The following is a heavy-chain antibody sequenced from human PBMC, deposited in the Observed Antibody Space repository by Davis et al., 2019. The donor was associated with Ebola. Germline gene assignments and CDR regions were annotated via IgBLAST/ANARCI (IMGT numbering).Heavy chain of an antibody. CDR3: ARGYDSSGPPFDY. Sequence: PSETLSLTCTVSGYSISSGYYWGWIRQPPGKGLEWIGSIYHSGSTYYNPSLKSRVTISVDTSKNQFSLRLSSVTAADTAVYYCARGYDSSGPPFDYWGQGTLVTVSS. CDR1: GYSISSGYY. J-gene: IGHJ4*02. CDR2: IYHSGST. V-gene: IGHV4-38-2*02. D-gene: IGHD3-22*01.